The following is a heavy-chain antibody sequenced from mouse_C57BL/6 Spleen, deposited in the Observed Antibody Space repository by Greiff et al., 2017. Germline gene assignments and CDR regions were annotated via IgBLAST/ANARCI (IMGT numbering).Heavy chain of an antibody. CDR3: PYGDFFDY. CDR1: GFNIKDYY. CDR2: IDPENGDT. D-gene: IGHD2-13*01. V-gene: IGHV14-4*01. Sequence: EVQLQQSVAELVRPGASVKLSCTASGFNIKDYYMNWVKQRPEKSLEWIGWIDPENGDTEYASKFQGKATITADTSSNTAYLQLSSLTSEDTAVYYCPYGDFFDYWGQGTTLTVSS. J-gene: IGHJ2*01.